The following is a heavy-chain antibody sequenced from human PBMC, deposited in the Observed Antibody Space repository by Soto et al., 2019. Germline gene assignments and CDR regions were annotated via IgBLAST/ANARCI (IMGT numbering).Heavy chain of an antibody. Sequence: RLSCVASGCTFSGYWMHWVRQAPVKGLVWVSRIKSDGSKIYADYVKGRFTISRDNAKNTLYLQMNSLRAEDTAVYYCARSDWFDACGQGTLVTVPS. CDR3: ARSDWFDA. V-gene: IGHV3-74*01. CDR1: GCTFSGYW. CDR2: IKSDGSK. J-gene: IGHJ5*02.